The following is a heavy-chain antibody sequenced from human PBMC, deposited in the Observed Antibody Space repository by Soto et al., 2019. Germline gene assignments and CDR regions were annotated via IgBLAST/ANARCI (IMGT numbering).Heavy chain of an antibody. Sequence: GSLRLSCAASGFTFRASYMTWIRQAPGKGLEWVSYISSSDSIIYYSDSVKGRFIISRDNAKNSLYLQMNSLRAEDTAVYYCARDLGYYDSSGYFDYWGQGTLVTVPQ. J-gene: IGHJ4*02. CDR1: GFTFRASY. CDR3: ARDLGYYDSSGYFDY. V-gene: IGHV3-11*01. CDR2: ISSSDSII. D-gene: IGHD3-22*01.